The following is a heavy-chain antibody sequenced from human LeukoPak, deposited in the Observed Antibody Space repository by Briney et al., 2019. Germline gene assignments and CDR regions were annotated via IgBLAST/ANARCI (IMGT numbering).Heavy chain of an antibody. Sequence: GGSQRLSGTASGFTFGDYAMSWVRQAPGKGLEGVGFLRSKAYGGTTEYAASVKGRCTISRDDSKSIAYLQMNSLKTEDTAVYYCTRARWFGSYYFDYWGQGTLVTVSS. CDR3: TRARWFGSYYFDY. D-gene: IGHD3-10*01. V-gene: IGHV3-49*04. CDR1: GFTFGDYA. J-gene: IGHJ4*02. CDR2: LRSKAYGGTT.